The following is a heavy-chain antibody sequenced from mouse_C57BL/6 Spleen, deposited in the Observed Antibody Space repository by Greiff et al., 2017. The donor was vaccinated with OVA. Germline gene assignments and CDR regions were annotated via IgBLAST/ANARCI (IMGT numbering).Heavy chain of an antibody. D-gene: IGHD2-1*01. CDR2: IYPGDGDT. J-gene: IGHJ2*01. V-gene: IGHV1-82*01. Sequence: QVQLQQSGPELVKPGASVKISCKASGYAFSSSWMNWVKQRPGKGLEWIGRIYPGDGDTNYNGKFKGKATLTEDKSSSTAYMQLSSLTSEDSAVYFCAREGLIYYGNYPSYWGQGTTLTVSS. CDR1: GYAFSSSW. CDR3: AREGLIYYGNYPSY.